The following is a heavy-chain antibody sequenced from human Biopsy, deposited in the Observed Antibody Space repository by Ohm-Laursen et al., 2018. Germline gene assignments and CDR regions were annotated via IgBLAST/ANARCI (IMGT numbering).Heavy chain of an antibody. CDR1: GYTFTNYN. V-gene: IGHV1-8*01. D-gene: IGHD3-22*01. CDR3: ARDFNYDGGGSFNFDY. CDR2: MNPNSGNT. J-gene: IGHJ4*02. Sequence: ASVKVSCNASGYTFTNYNVNWVRQATGQGLEWMGWMNPNSGNTGYAQKFQGRVTMTRDTSISTAYMELSSLTSVGTAVYYCARDFNYDGGGSFNFDYWGQGTLVTVSS.